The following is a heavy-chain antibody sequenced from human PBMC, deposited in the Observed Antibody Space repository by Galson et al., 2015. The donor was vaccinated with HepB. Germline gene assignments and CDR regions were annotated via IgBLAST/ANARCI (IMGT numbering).Heavy chain of an antibody. Sequence: ETLSLTCTVSGYSIRSGYYWGWIRQPPGKGPEWIGSIYHSGSTYYNPSLKSRITISVDKSKNQLSLKLSSVTAADTAVYYCARGGIVATWDFDHWGQGTLVTVSS. D-gene: IGHD5-12*01. CDR2: IYHSGST. V-gene: IGHV4-38-2*02. CDR3: ARGGIVATWDFDH. J-gene: IGHJ4*02. CDR1: GYSIRSGYY.